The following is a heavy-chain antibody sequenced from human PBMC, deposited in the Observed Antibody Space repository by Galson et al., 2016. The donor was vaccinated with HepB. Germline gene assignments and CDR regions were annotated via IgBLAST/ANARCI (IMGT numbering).Heavy chain of an antibody. V-gene: IGHV3-23*01. J-gene: IGHJ4*02. CDR1: GFVFSNFG. CDR2: ISTRRTT. D-gene: IGHD1-1*01. CDR3: AKERLVRRIFDH. Sequence: SCAASGFVFSNFGLSWVRQAPGKGLEWVASISTRRTTYYSDSVQGRFTISRDTSNNTLYLQMNGLRAEDKAVYYCAKERLVRRIFDHWGQGTLLTVSS.